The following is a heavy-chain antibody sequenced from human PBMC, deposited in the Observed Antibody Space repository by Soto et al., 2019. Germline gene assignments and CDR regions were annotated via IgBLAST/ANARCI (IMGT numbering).Heavy chain of an antibody. CDR2: ISYDGTET. CDR1: GFTFSGYW. Sequence: PGGSLRLSCPASGFTFSGYWMHWVRQAPGKGLVWVSHISYDGTETTYADSVKGRFTISRDNPKSTLYLQMNSVRAEDTGVYYCARGSEAYYYYYGMDVWGQGTTVTVSS. J-gene: IGHJ6*02. CDR3: ARGSEAYYYYYGMDV. V-gene: IGHV3-74*03.